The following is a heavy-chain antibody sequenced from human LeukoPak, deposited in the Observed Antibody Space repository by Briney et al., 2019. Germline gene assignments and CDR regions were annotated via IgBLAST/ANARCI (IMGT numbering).Heavy chain of an antibody. CDR1: RSIFTSYG. CDR2: ISAYNSKT. CDR3: ERDGKQPLGFDY. Sequence: ASGKVSGNAARSIFTSYGTSWVRQSPRQRRGWMGWISAYNSKTNHAQKFQGRVTMTTDTSTSKGYMELRRLRSDDTAVYCCERDGKQPLGFDYWGQGTLVTVSS. D-gene: IGHD6-13*01. J-gene: IGHJ4*02. V-gene: IGHV1-18*01.